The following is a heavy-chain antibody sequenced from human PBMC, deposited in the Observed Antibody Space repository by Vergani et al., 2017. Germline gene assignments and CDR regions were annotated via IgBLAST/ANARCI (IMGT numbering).Heavy chain of an antibody. V-gene: IGHV4-61*02. CDR1: GGSISSGGYY. Sequence: QVQLQESGPGLVKPSQTLSLTCTVSGGSISSGGYYWSWIRQPAGKGLEWIGRIYTGGSTTYNPSLKSRISISIDTSKNQFSLKLSSVTAADTAIYYCERDQDYYDSLTCYRYWYFDLWGRGTLVTVSS. CDR3: ERDQDYYDSLTCYRYWYFDL. J-gene: IGHJ2*01. D-gene: IGHD3-9*01. CDR2: IYTGGST.